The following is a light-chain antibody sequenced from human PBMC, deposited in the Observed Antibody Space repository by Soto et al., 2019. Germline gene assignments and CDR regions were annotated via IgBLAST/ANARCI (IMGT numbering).Light chain of an antibody. CDR3: TSYTSSSTLV. CDR2: DVT. J-gene: IGLJ3*02. V-gene: IGLV2-14*03. Sequence: QSALTQPASVSGSPGQSITISCTGTSSDVGGYNSVSWYQQHPDTAPKLMIYDVTNRPSGVSNRFSGSKSVNTASLTISGLQAEDEADYYCTSYTSSSTLVFGGGTKLTVL. CDR1: SSDVGGYNS.